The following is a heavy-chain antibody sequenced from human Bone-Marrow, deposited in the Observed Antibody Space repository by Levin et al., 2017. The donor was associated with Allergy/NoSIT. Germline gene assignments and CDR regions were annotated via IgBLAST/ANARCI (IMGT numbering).Heavy chain of an antibody. CDR1: GDSISGSVSSPY. J-gene: IGHJ6*03. CDR2: ISYTGST. D-gene: IGHD2-2*01. Sequence: SETLSLTCNVSGDSISGSVSSPYWSWIRQVPGRGLEWIGQISYTGSTNYNPSLKNRLTISVYTSENQFSLRLSSLTGSDTAVYYCARVVSGAMNRDKGVYYSFHYVDVWGKGTTVTVSS. V-gene: IGHV4-59*02. CDR3: ARVVSGAMNRDKGVYYSFHYVDV.